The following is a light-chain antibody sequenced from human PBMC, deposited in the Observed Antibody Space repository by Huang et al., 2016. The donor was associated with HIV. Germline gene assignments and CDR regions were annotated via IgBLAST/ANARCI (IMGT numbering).Light chain of an antibody. J-gene: IGKJ4*01. CDR2: GES. V-gene: IGKV3-15*01. Sequence: ERVMTQSPATVSLSPGEGATLSCRASLSVSTNLAWYQQRPGQAPRLLIYGESTRATGIPARFSGGGSGAEFTLTISSLQSEDFAVYYCQQYDNWPLTFGGGTKVQIK. CDR1: LSVSTN. CDR3: QQYDNWPLT.